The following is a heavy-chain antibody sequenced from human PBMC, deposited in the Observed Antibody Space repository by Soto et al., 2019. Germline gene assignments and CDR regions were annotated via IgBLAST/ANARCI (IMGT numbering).Heavy chain of an antibody. Sequence: GGSLRLSCAASGFTFSSYWMSWVRQAPGKGLEWVANIKQDGSEKYYVDSVKGRFTISRDNAKNSLYLQMNSLRSEDTAVYYCARDNSGSYYGALDYWGQGTLVTVSS. J-gene: IGHJ4*02. CDR2: IKQDGSEK. CDR3: ARDNSGSYYGALDY. D-gene: IGHD1-26*01. CDR1: GFTFSSYW. V-gene: IGHV3-7*03.